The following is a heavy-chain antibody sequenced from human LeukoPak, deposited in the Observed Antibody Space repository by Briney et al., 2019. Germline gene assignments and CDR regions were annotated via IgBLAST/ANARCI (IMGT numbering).Heavy chain of an antibody. CDR1: GFSGFTFSDYW. Sequence: GGTLRLSCAVSGFSGFTFSDYWMSWVRQAPGKGLEWVAIIRQDGTDKYDADSVKGRFTISRDNAKNSLYLQMNSLRAEDTAVYYCAKDFQAGTGPYHNTGPSWFDPWGQGTLVTVSS. CDR2: IRQDGTDK. D-gene: IGHD6-19*01. J-gene: IGHJ5*02. V-gene: IGHV3-7*01. CDR3: AKDFQAGTGPYHNTGPSWFDP.